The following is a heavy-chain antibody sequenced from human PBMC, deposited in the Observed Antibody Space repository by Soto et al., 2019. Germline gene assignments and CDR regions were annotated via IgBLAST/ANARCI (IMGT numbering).Heavy chain of an antibody. J-gene: IGHJ4*02. D-gene: IGHD2-2*01. Sequence: GAELGNATRSVRLKCTFSGFSLSKRGVGVGWIRQPPGKALEWLALIYWDDDKRYSPSLKSRLTITKDTSKNQVVLTMTNMDPVDTATYYCAHSGSTSIFDFWGQGTLVTVSS. CDR2: IYWDDDK. V-gene: IGHV2-5*02. CDR3: AHSGSTSIFDF. CDR1: GFSLSKRGVG.